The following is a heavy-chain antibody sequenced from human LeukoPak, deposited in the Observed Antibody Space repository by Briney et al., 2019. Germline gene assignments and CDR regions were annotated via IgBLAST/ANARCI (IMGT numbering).Heavy chain of an antibody. D-gene: IGHD4-23*01. CDR2: ITATTSST. Sequence: GGSLRLSCAASGFTFSIYAMHWVRQAPGKGLEWVSTITATTSSTSYADSVKGRFTISRDNSKRTLYLQMNSLRAEDTAMYYCAKDPNGDYVGAFDFWGQGTLVTVSS. V-gene: IGHV3-23*01. CDR1: GFTFSIYA. CDR3: AKDPNGDYVGAFDF. J-gene: IGHJ3*01.